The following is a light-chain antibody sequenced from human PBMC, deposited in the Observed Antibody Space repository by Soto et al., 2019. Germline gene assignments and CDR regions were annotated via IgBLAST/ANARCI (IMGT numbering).Light chain of an antibody. V-gene: IGLV1-44*01. CDR1: SSNIGGNT. Sequence: QSVLTQPPSASGTPGQRVTVSCSGSSSNIGGNTVSWYQQLPGAAPKLLIYSNNQRPSGVPDRFSGSKSDTSASLAISRLQSEDEADYYCAAWYDSQNALIFGTGTMLTVL. CDR2: SNN. J-gene: IGLJ1*01. CDR3: AAWYDSQNALI.